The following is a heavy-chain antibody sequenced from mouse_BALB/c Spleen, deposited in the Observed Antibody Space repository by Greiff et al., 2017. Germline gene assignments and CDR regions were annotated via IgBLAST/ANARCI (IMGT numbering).Heavy chain of an antibody. J-gene: IGHJ2*01. V-gene: IGHV1S135*01. Sequence: EVKLMESGPELEKPGASVKISCKASGYSFTGYNMNWVKQSNGKSLEWIGNIDPYYGGTSYNQKFKGKATLTADKSSSTAYMQLSSLASEDSAVYYCARRGLLGDDYWGQGTTLTVSS. CDR2: IDPYYGGT. CDR3: ARRGLLGDDY. CDR1: GYSFTGYN. D-gene: IGHD3-1*01.